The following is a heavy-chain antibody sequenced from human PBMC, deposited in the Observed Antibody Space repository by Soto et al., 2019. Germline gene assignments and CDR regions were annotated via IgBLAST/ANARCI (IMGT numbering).Heavy chain of an antibody. J-gene: IGHJ4*02. Sequence: QVQLQGSGPGQVKPSETLSLTCTVSGDSFSDYFYWSWIRQPAGKGLEWIGRIYTDGTTKYNPSLKSRVTLSLDKSKNQFSLRLSSVTAADTAVYYFAREVRGGFTGIFDQWGRGSRVTVSS. CDR2: IYTDGTT. V-gene: IGHV4-4*07. CDR1: GDSFSDYFY. CDR3: AREVRGGFTGIFDQ. D-gene: IGHD2-15*01.